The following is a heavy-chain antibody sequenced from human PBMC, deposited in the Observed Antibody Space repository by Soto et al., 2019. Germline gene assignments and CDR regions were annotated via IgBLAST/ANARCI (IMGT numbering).Heavy chain of an antibody. V-gene: IGHV3-30*18. D-gene: IGHD3-9*01. Sequence: GGSLRLSCAASGFTFSSYGMHWVRQAPGKGLEWVAVMSYDGSNKYYADSVKRLFTISRDNSKNTLYLQMNSLGAEDTAVYYCAKDQYYDILTGYPPIGMDVWGQGTTVTVSS. J-gene: IGHJ6*02. CDR2: MSYDGSNK. CDR3: AKDQYYDILTGYPPIGMDV. CDR1: GFTFSSYG.